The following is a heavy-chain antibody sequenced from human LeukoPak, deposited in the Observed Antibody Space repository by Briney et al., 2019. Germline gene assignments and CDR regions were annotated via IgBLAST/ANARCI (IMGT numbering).Heavy chain of an antibody. V-gene: IGHV3-7*01. CDR1: GFTFSSYW. J-gene: IGHJ4*02. CDR2: IKQDGSEK. Sequence: PGGSLRLSCAASGFTFSSYWMSWVRQAPGKGLEWVANIKQDGSEKYYVDSVKGRFTISRDNAKNSLYLQMNSLRAEDTAVYYCASSLDPRSSSSVYPTTTIDYWGQGTLVTVSS. CDR3: ASSLDPRSSSSVYPTTTIDY. D-gene: IGHD6-6*01.